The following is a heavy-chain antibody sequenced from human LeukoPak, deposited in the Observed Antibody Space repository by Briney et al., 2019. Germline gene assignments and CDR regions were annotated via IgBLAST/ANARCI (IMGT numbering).Heavy chain of an antibody. V-gene: IGHV3-30*18. D-gene: IGHD1-26*01. CDR2: ISYDGSDT. CDR3: AKSHANSGTYLSFFDY. J-gene: IGHJ4*02. Sequence: PGGSLRLSCAASGFTFNNYGMHWVRQAPGKGLEWVALISYDGSDTYYADSVKGRFTISRDNSKNTLFLQMICLRPDDTAVYYCAKSHANSGTYLSFFDYWGQGTLVTVSS. CDR1: GFTFNNYG.